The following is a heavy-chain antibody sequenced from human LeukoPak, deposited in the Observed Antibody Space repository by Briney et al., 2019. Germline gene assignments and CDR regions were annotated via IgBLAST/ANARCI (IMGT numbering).Heavy chain of an antibody. D-gene: IGHD3-22*01. J-gene: IGHJ3*02. CDR3: ASLKNYYDSSGYLVTDAFDI. CDR2: ISTANGNT. Sequence: ASVKVSCKASGYSFVLYGISWVRQAPGQGPEWMGWISTANGNTKYAQQFQDRVTMTTDTSTTTAYMELRSLRSDDTAVYYCASLKNYYDSSGYLVTDAFDIWGQGTMVTVSS. CDR1: GYSFVLYG. V-gene: IGHV1-18*01.